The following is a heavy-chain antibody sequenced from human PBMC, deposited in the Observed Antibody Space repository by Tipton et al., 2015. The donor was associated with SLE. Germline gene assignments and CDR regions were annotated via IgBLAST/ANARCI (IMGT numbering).Heavy chain of an antibody. J-gene: IGHJ4*02. CDR1: GFWIRSAFN. V-gene: IGHV4-38-2*01. D-gene: IGHD3-10*02. Sequence: TLSLTCSVSGFWIRSAFNWGWIRQPPGKGLEWIGIIYHTGTTHYNPSLKSRVTISVISSTNQLSLKLSSVTAADTAVYYCAINFVLEGVPDYWGQGTLVTVSS. CDR3: AINFVLEGVPDY. CDR2: IYHTGTT.